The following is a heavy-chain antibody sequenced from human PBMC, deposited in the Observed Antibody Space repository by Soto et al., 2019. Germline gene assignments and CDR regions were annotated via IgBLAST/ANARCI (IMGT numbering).Heavy chain of an antibody. V-gene: IGHV1-18*01. CDR3: AREALPDYEILTGYYSTFYGLDV. CDR2: ISGDNGHT. CDR1: GYTFARYG. D-gene: IGHD3-9*01. Sequence: QVHLVQSGPEVKKPGASVKVSCKASGYTFARYGFSWVRQAPGQGLEWMGWISGDNGHTNYAQKFQDRVTVAIDTSTRTAYMELRSLRSDDTAVYYCAREALPDYEILTGYYSTFYGLDVWGQGTTVTVSS. J-gene: IGHJ6*02.